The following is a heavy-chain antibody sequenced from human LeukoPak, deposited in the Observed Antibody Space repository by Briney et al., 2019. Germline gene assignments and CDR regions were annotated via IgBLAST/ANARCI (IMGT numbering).Heavy chain of an antibody. CDR1: GYSFTSYW. V-gene: IGHV5-51*01. D-gene: IGHD2-15*01. J-gene: IGHJ6*02. Sequence: GESLKISCQGSGYSFTSYWIAWVRQMPGKGLEWMGIIYPGDSDIRYSPSFQGQVTISADKSISTASLQWNSLRAPDTAMYYCARVDCSGGSCYSWFGFYHYGLDVWGQGTTVTVSS. CDR2: IYPGDSDI. CDR3: ARVDCSGGSCYSWFGFYHYGLDV.